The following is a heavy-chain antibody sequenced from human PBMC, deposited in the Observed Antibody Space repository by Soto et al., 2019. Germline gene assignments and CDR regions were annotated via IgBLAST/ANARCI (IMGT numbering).Heavy chain of an antibody. Sequence: QVQLQQSGPGLVKPSETLSLTCSVSSGPSSSHNWGWIRQPPGRGLEWIGYVSSTGGTSYNPSLKSRVTIAADASTHPSSLSLPSLPAADTAVYYCVRQGIGTRPGLGGVWGHGTTVRVSS. CDR2: VSSTGGT. V-gene: IGHV4-59*08. D-gene: IGHD3-10*01. CDR1: SGPSSSHN. J-gene: IGHJ6*02. CDR3: VRQGIGTRPGLGGV.